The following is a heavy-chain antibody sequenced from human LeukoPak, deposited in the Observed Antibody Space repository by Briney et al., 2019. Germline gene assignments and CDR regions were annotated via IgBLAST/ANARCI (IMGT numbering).Heavy chain of an antibody. CDR2: IIPIFGTA. CDR3: ATESVRIAAAERGYFDY. V-gene: IGHV1-69*05. Sequence: SVKVSCKASGGTLSSYAISWVRQAPGPGLEWMGGIIPIFGTANYAQKFQGRVTITTDESTSTAYMELSSLRSEDTAVYYGATESVRIAAAERGYFDYWGQGTLVTVSS. J-gene: IGHJ4*02. D-gene: IGHD6-13*01. CDR1: GGTLSSYA.